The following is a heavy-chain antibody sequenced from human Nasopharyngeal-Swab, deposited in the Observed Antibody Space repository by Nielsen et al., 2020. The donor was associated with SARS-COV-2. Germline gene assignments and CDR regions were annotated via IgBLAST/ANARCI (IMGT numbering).Heavy chain of an antibody. CDR3: ARPHLPRYDYVWGSYRYVDAFDI. D-gene: IGHD3-16*02. Sequence: SETLSLTCAVYGGSFSGYYWSWIRQPQGKGLEWIGEINHSGSTNYNPSLKSRVTISVDTSKNQFSLKLSSVTAADTAVYYCARPHLPRYDYVWGSYRYVDAFDIWGQGTMVTVSS. CDR2: INHSGST. V-gene: IGHV4-34*01. J-gene: IGHJ3*02. CDR1: GGSFSGYY.